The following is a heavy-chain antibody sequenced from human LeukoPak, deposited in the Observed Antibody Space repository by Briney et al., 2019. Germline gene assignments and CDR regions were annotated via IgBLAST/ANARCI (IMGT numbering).Heavy chain of an antibody. CDR1: GYTFTSYG. D-gene: IGHD3-3*01. J-gene: IGHJ4*02. CDR3: ARDTYDFWSGYSY. V-gene: IGHV1-18*01. CDR2: ISAYNDNT. Sequence: ASVKVSCKASGYTFTSYGITWVRQAPGQGLEWIGWISAYNDNTNYAQKLQGRVTMTTDTSTSTAYMELRSLRSDDTAVYYCARDTYDFWSGYSYWGQGTLVTVSS.